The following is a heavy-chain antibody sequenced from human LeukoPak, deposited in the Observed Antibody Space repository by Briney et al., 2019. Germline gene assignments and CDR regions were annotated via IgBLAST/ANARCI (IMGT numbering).Heavy chain of an antibody. Sequence: SETLSPTCTVSGGSISSYYWSWIRQPPGKGLEWIGSIYYSGSTYYNPSLKSRVTISVDTSKNQFSLKLSSVTAADTAVYYCARDRGYCSGGSCYSTKVFDYWGQGTLVTVSS. J-gene: IGHJ4*02. CDR1: GGSISSYY. V-gene: IGHV4-39*07. CDR3: ARDRGYCSGGSCYSTKVFDY. D-gene: IGHD2-15*01. CDR2: IYYSGST.